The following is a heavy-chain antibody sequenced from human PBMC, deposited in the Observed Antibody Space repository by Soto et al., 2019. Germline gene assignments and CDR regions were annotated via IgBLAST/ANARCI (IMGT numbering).Heavy chain of an antibody. CDR3: AKSGLVGDYYGSGSRPHFDY. Sequence: EVQLLESGGGLVQPGGSLRLSCAASGFTFSSYAMSWVRQAPGKGLEWVSAISGSGGSTYYADSVKGRFTISRDNSKNTLYLQMNSLRAEDTAVYYCAKSGLVGDYYGSGSRPHFDYWGQGTLVTVSS. V-gene: IGHV3-23*01. D-gene: IGHD3-10*01. CDR1: GFTFSSYA. CDR2: ISGSGGST. J-gene: IGHJ4*02.